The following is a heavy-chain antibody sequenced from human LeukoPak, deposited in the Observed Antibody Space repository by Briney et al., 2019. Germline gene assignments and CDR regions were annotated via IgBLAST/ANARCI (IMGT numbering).Heavy chain of an antibody. V-gene: IGHV3-48*03. Sequence: PGGSLSPSGAASGFTFSNFARNWSPKAPGKGLEGVPFITSSSSSIYCADSVKGRFTFSRDNAKNSLYLQMNSLRVEDTAVYYCARTPPRYGAYYMDVWGKGTTVTVSS. D-gene: IGHD4-17*01. CDR3: ARTPPRYGAYYMDV. CDR1: GFTFSNFA. J-gene: IGHJ6*03. CDR2: ITSSSSSI.